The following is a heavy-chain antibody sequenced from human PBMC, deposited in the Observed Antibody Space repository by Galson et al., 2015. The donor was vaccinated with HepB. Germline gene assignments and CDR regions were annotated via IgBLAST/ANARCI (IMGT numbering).Heavy chain of an antibody. D-gene: IGHD6-19*01. J-gene: IGHJ1*01. Sequence: SLRLSCAASGFNIGNHAMNWVRQAPGKGLEWVSTIGGGEDNTFYADSVRGRFTISRDSSKNSLYLQMNSLRAGDTAVYYCAKAIRSGWCDSSMLEHWGQGTLVTVSS. CDR2: IGGGEDNT. CDR1: GFNIGNHA. CDR3: AKAIRSGWCDSSMLEH. V-gene: IGHV3-23*01.